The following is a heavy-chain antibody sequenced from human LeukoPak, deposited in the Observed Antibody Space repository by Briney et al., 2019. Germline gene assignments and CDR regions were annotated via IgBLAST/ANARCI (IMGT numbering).Heavy chain of an antibody. CDR1: EFSVGSNY. CDR2: IYSGGST. V-gene: IGHV3-66*01. D-gene: IGHD1-26*01. CDR3: ARVGSGSYYWNAFDI. J-gene: IGHJ3*02. Sequence: GGSLRLSCAASEFSVGSNYMTWVRQAPGKGLEWVSLIYSGGSTYYADSVKGRFTISRDNSKNTLYLQMNSQRAEDTAVYYCARVGSGSYYWNAFDIWGQGTMVTVSS.